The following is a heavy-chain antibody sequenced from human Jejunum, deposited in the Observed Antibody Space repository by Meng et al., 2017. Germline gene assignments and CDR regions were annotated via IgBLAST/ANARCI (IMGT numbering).Heavy chain of an antibody. CDR2: IKEDGSEK. J-gene: IGHJ4*02. CDR3: ARDQY. Sequence: EVQLVESGGGLVQPGGSLRLSCAASGFTFSNSWMSWVRQAPGKGLEWVANIKEDGSEKNYVDSVKGRFTISRDNANNSLYLQMNSLRAEDTAVYYCARDQYWGQGILVTVSS. V-gene: IGHV3-7*01. CDR1: GFTFSNSW.